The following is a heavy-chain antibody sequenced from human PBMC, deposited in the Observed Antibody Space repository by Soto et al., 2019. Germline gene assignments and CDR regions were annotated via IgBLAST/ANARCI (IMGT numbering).Heavy chain of an antibody. V-gene: IGHV3-48*01. CDR2: ISSSSNTI. CDR3: ARDLTLRGGGVFDI. CDR1: RFTFSNSG. D-gene: IGHD2-15*01. Sequence: GGSLRLSYAASRFTFSNSGMNWVRQAPGKGLEWVSYISSSSNTIYYADSVKGRFTISRDNAKNSLDLQMNSLRAEDTAVYYCARDLTLRGGGVFDIWGQGTMVTVSS. J-gene: IGHJ3*02.